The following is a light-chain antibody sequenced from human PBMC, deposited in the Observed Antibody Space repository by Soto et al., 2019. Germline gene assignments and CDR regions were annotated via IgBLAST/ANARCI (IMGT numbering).Light chain of an antibody. CDR2: DVS. J-gene: IGLJ1*01. Sequence: QSVLTQPASVSGSPGQSITISCTGTSSDVGGYNYVSWYQQHPDKAPKLMIYDVSNRPSGVSNRFSGSKSGNTASLTISALQAEDETDYYCCSSTRHNTYVFGTGPKVTVL. V-gene: IGLV2-14*01. CDR1: SSDVGGYNY. CDR3: CSSTRHNTYV.